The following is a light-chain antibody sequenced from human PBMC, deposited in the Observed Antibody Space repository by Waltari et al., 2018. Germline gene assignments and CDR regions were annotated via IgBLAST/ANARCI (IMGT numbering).Light chain of an antibody. CDR2: GKG. CDR3: SSRDGRASQVV. V-gene: IGLV3-19*01. CDR1: SLRTSY. Sequence: SSELTQDPAVSVALGQTVRFTCQGDSLRTSYASWYQLKPGQAPVLVIYGKGKRPSGMPDRISGYSSGTTASLTITGAQAEDEADYYCSSRDGRASQVVFAGGTKVTVL. J-gene: IGLJ3*02.